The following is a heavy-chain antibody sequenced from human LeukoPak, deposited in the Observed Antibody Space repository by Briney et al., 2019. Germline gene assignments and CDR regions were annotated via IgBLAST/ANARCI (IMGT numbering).Heavy chain of an antibody. CDR1: GFTFSSSA. Sequence: GGSLRLSCAASGFTFSSSAMSWVRQAPGKGLEWVAAISDTGRLSYCADSVNGRFTISRDNSKNTLSLQMNSLRAADTAVYYCAILTRRDGNNPFDYWGQGTLVTVSS. D-gene: IGHD5-24*01. J-gene: IGHJ4*02. CDR3: AILTRRDGNNPFDY. CDR2: ISDTGRLS. V-gene: IGHV3-23*01.